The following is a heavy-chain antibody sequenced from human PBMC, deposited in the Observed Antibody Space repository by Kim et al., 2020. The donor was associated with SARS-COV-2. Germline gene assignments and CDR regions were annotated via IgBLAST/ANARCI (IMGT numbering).Heavy chain of an antibody. Sequence: SETLSLTCAVSGGSISSGGYSWSWIRQPPGKGLEWIGYIYHSGSTYYNPSLKSRVTISVDRSKNQFSLKLSSVTAADTAVYYCARAGGSVLDYWGQGTLVTVSS. V-gene: IGHV4-30-2*01. D-gene: IGHD6-19*01. CDR1: GGSISSGGYS. CDR2: IYHSGST. CDR3: ARAGGSVLDY. J-gene: IGHJ4*02.